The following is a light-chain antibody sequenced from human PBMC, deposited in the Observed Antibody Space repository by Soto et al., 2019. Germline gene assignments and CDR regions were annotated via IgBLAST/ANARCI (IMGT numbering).Light chain of an antibody. Sequence: EIVLTQSPGTLSLSPGERATLSCRASQSFSRSFLAWYQQKPGQAPRLLIYGASTRATGIPDRFSGSGSGTDFTLSITRLEPEDFAVYAGSPITFGQGTRLEIK. CDR3: SPIT. V-gene: IGKV3-20*01. J-gene: IGKJ5*01. CDR2: GAS. CDR1: QSFSRSF.